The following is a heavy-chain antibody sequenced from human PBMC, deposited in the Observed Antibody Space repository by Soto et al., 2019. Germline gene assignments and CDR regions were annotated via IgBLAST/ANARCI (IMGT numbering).Heavy chain of an antibody. CDR2: ISYDGSNK. D-gene: IGHD2-2*01. J-gene: IGHJ6*02. Sequence: GGSLRLSCAASGFTFSSYAMHWVRQAPGKGLERVAVISYDGSNKYYADSVKGRFTISRDNSKNTLYLQMNSLRAEDTAVYYCARDKDIVVVPAFYYYYGMDVWGQGTTVTVSS. CDR3: ARDKDIVVVPAFYYYYGMDV. V-gene: IGHV3-30-3*01. CDR1: GFTFSSYA.